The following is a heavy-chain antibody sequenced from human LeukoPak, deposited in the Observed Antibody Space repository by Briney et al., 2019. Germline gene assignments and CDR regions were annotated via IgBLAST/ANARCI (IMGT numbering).Heavy chain of an antibody. D-gene: IGHD4-23*01. CDR3: ARAWPPTVVTPPFDY. CDR2: INHSGST. J-gene: IGHJ4*02. CDR1: GGSFSGYY. Sequence: KSSETLSLTCAVYGGSFSGYYWSWIRQPPGKGLEWIGEINHSGSTNYNPSLKSRVTISVDTSKNQFSLKLSSVTAADTAVYYCARAWPPTVVTPPFDYWGQGTLVTVSS. V-gene: IGHV4-34*01.